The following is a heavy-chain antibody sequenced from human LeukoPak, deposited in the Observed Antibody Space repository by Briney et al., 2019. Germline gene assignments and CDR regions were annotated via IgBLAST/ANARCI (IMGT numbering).Heavy chain of an antibody. D-gene: IGHD6-13*01. V-gene: IGHV3-21*01. J-gene: IGHJ4*02. CDR1: GFTFSSYS. Sequence: GGSLRLSCAASGFTFSSYSMNWVRQAPGKGLEWVSSISSSGSYIYYADSVKGRFTISRDNAKNSLYLQMNSLRAEDTAVYYCAREGYSSNWSLHFDYWGQGTLVTVSS. CDR3: AREGYSSNWSLHFDY. CDR2: ISSSGSYI.